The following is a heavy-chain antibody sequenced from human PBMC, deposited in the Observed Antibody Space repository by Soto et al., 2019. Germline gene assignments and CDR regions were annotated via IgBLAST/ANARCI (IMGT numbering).Heavy chain of an antibody. CDR1: GFTFSSYA. CDR3: ATVDYYGSGSPPYFDN. V-gene: IGHV3-23*01. Sequence: PGVSLRLSCAASGFTFSSYAMSWVRQAPGKGLEWVSAISGSGGSTYYADSVKGRFTISRDNSKNTLYLQMNSLRAEDTAVYYCATVDYYGSGSPPYFDNWGQGTLVNVSS. D-gene: IGHD3-10*01. CDR2: ISGSGGST. J-gene: IGHJ4*02.